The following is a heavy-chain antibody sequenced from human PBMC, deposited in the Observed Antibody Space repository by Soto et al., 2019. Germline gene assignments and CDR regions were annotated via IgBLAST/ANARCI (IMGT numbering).Heavy chain of an antibody. Sequence: ASVKVSCKASEYTFTTYPMHWVRQAPGQGLEWLGWINAGNGVTEYSQMFQGRITITSDTSASTAYMELSSLRSEDTAVYYCARENDFWSGYYTALVVWGQGTLVTVSS. CDR2: INAGNGVT. D-gene: IGHD3-3*01. V-gene: IGHV1-3*01. J-gene: IGHJ4*02. CDR1: EYTFTTYP. CDR3: ARENDFWSGYYTALVV.